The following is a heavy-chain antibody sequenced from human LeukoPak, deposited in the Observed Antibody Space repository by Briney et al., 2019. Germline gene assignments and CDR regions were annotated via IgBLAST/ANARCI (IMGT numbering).Heavy chain of an antibody. CDR1: GGTFSSYA. CDR3: ARDLLGSATSYSSGAWDY. D-gene: IGHD3-9*01. V-gene: IGHV1-69*13. J-gene: IGHJ4*02. CDR2: IIPIFGTA. Sequence: SVKVSCKASGGTFSSYAISWVRQAPGQGFEWMGGIIPIFGTANYAQKFQGRVTITADESTSTAYMELSSLRSEDTAVYYCARDLLGSATSYSSGAWDYWGQGTLVTVSS.